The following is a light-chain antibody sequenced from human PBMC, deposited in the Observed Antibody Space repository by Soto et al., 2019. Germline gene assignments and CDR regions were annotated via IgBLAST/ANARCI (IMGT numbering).Light chain of an antibody. J-gene: IGLJ1*01. V-gene: IGLV2-14*01. CDR1: GSDVGSYKY. CDR2: EVS. CDR3: CSFTSSNTHV. Sequence: QSALTQPASVSGSPGQSITISCTGTGSDVGSYKYVSWYQQHPGKAPNLIIFEVSNRPSGVSDRFSGSKSGNTASLTISGLQAEDEADYYCCSFTSSNTHVFGTGTKVTVL.